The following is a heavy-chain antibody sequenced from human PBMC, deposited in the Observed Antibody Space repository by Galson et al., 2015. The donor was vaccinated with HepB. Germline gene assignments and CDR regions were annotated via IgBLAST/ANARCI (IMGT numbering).Heavy chain of an antibody. CDR3: TTEEFVVVPAASDAFDI. D-gene: IGHD2-2*01. Sequence: SLRLSCAASGFTFSNAWMNWVRQAPGKGLEWVGRIKSKTDGGTTDYAAPVKGRFTISRDDSKNTLYLQMNSLKTEDTAVYYCTTEEFVVVPAASDAFDIWGQGTMVTVSS. CDR2: IKSKTDGGTT. J-gene: IGHJ3*02. CDR1: GFTFSNAW. V-gene: IGHV3-15*07.